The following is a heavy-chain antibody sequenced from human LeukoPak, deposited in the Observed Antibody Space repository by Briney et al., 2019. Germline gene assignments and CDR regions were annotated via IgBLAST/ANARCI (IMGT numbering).Heavy chain of an antibody. V-gene: IGHV1-58*02. CDR1: GFTFTSSA. CDR3: AADTPMISAPYPNGGGYYYGMDV. CDR2: IVVGSGNT. Sequence: TSVTVSCKASGFTFTSSAMQWVRQARGQRLEWIGWIVVGSGNTNYAQKFQERVTITRDMSTSTAYMELSSLRSEDTAVYYCAADTPMISAPYPNGGGYYYGMDVRGQGTTVTVSS. D-gene: IGHD3-22*01. J-gene: IGHJ6*02.